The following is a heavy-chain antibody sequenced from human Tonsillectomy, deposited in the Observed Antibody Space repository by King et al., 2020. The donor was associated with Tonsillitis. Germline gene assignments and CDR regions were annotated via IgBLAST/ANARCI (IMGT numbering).Heavy chain of an antibody. CDR1: GFTFSGYS. Sequence: VQLVESGGGLVQPGGSLRLSCAGSGFTFSGYSLNWVRQAPGKGLEWISYISSSSTTIYYADAVKGRFTISRNSDKNSLYLQMNSLRVEDIATYYCVRSSDFWSGFYSGLDVWGKGTTVTVSS. J-gene: IGHJ6*04. V-gene: IGHV3-48*01. CDR3: VRSSDFWSGFYSGLDV. D-gene: IGHD3-3*01. CDR2: ISSSSTTI.